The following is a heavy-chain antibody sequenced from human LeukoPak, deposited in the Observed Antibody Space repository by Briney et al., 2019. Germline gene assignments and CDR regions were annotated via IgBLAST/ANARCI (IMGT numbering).Heavy chain of an antibody. Sequence: PGGSLRLSCAASGFTFSSYGMSWVRQAPGKGLEWVSAISGSGGSTYYADSVKGRFTISRDNSKNTLYLQMNSLRAEDTAVYYCAKSRYSSGWGLIDYWGQGTLVTVSS. J-gene: IGHJ4*02. V-gene: IGHV3-23*01. D-gene: IGHD6-19*01. CDR2: ISGSGGST. CDR1: GFTFSSYG. CDR3: AKSRYSSGWGLIDY.